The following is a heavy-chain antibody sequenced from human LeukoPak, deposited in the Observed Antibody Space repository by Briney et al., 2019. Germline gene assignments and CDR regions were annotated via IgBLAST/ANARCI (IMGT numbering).Heavy chain of an antibody. D-gene: IGHD2-15*01. V-gene: IGHV1-18*04. CDR1: GYTFTSYG. J-gene: IGHJ4*02. Sequence: ASVTVSCKASGYTFTSYGINWVRQAPGQGLEWMGCISAYNGNTNYAQKLQGRVTMNKDTSTITAYMEMRSLESDDTAVCYYARDRRCSGGSCYSSWYYFDYWGQGTLVTVSS. CDR2: ISAYNGNT. CDR3: ARDRRCSGGSCYSSWYYFDY.